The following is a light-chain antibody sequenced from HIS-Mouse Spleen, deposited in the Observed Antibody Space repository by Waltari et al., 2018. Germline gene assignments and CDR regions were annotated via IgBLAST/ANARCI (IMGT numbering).Light chain of an antibody. CDR1: RSDVGSYNL. Sequence: QSALTQPASVSGSPGQSSTIPCTGTRSDVGSYNLVSRYQQHPGKAPKLMIYEGSKRPSGVSNRFSGSKSGNTASLTISGLQAEDEADYYCCSYAGSREVFGTGTKVTVL. CDR2: EGS. J-gene: IGLJ1*01. V-gene: IGLV2-23*01. CDR3: CSYAGSREV.